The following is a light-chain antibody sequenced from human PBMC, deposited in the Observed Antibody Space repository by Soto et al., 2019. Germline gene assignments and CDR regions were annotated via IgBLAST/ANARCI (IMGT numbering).Light chain of an antibody. V-gene: IGLV4-69*02. CDR1: TRHNTYA. Sequence: QPVLTQSPSASASPGASVKLTCTLSTRHNTYAIAWYQHQPEKGPRYLMKVDTDGSHFKADGIPDRFSGSSSGAERYLTISSLQSEDEADYYCQTWGIGIRVFGGGTKVTVL. CDR2: VDTDGSH. CDR3: QTWGIGIRV. J-gene: IGLJ2*01.